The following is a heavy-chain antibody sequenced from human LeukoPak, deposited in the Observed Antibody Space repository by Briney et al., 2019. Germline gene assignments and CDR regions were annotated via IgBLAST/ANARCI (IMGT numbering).Heavy chain of an antibody. Sequence: SQTLSLTCAISGDSVSSNSVAWNWIRQSPSRGLEWLGRTYYRSKWNNEYAESVRSRITINPDTSKNQFSLQLDSVTPEDTAVYYCARERYYFDYWGQGTQVTVSS. CDR1: GDSVSSNSVA. V-gene: IGHV6-1*01. CDR3: ARERYYFDY. J-gene: IGHJ4*02. CDR2: TYYRSKWNN.